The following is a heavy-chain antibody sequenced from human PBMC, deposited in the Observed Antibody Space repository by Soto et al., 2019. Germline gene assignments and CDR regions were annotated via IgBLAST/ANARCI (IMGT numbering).Heavy chain of an antibody. CDR1: GGSISSYY. J-gene: IGHJ5*02. D-gene: IGHD3-16*01. CDR3: ARVLFGSNCWFDP. Sequence: QVQLQESGPGLVKPSETLSLTCTVSGGSISSYYWSWIRQPPGQGLEWIGYMYYSGSTNYNPSLKCRVTISVDASMNQFSLKLSSVTAADTAVYYCARVLFGSNCWFDPWGQGTLVTVSS. CDR2: MYYSGST. V-gene: IGHV4-59*13.